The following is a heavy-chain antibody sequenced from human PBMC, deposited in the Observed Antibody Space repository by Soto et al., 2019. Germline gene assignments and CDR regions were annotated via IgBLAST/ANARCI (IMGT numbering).Heavy chain of an antibody. CDR1: GFTFSGHW. D-gene: IGHD2-2*01. Sequence: EVQLVESGGDLIQPGGSLRLSCAASGFTFSGHWMHWVRQVPGKGLEWVSRINTDGGSSAYADSVKGRFTISRDNAKNTLYPQMNGLRAEDTAVYYCAREAGYCSRTSCYRRAFDTWGQGTTVTVS. CDR2: INTDGGSS. J-gene: IGHJ3*02. CDR3: AREAGYCSRTSCYRRAFDT. V-gene: IGHV3-74*03.